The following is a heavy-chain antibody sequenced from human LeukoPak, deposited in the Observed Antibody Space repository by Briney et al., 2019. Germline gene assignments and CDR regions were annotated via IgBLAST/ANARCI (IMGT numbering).Heavy chain of an antibody. Sequence: SVKVSCKASGGTFSSYAISWVRQAPGQGLEWMGGIIPIFGTANYAQKFQGRVTITADESTSTAYMELSSLRSEDTAVYYCASLSSSSSHFDYWGQGTLVTVSS. V-gene: IGHV1-69*13. CDR2: IIPIFGTA. CDR3: ASLSSSSSHFDY. J-gene: IGHJ4*02. CDR1: GGTFSSYA. D-gene: IGHD6-6*01.